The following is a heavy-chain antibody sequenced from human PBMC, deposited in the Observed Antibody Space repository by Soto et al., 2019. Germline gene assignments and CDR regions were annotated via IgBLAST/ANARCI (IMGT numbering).Heavy chain of an antibody. CDR3: AGGGLDGDSGGGGY. CDR2: INHSGST. V-gene: IGHV4-34*01. Sequence: QVQLQQWGAGLLKPSETLSLTCAVYGGSFSGYYWSWIRQPPGKGLEWIAKINHSGSTNHNPSLTRSVTISVDTPKNHFSLQLGSVAAVYAAVYYCAGGGLDGDSGGGGYWAQETMITVSS. CDR1: GGSFSGYY. D-gene: IGHD4-17*01. J-gene: IGHJ4*02.